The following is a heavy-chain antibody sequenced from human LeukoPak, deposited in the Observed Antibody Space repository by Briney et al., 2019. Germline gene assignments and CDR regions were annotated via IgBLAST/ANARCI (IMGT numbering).Heavy chain of an antibody. CDR2: MNPITGVT. CDR1: GYTFTGYY. CDR3: ARAMFFNSSGYYPYFEF. D-gene: IGHD6-19*01. Sequence: GASVKVSCKSSGYTFTGYYMHWVRQAPGQRLVWMGCMNPITGVTNYAQKFQGRVTMTGDTSISTAYMGLSGLTSDDTATYYCARAMFFNSSGYYPYFEFWGQGTLVTVSS. J-gene: IGHJ4*02. V-gene: IGHV1-2*02.